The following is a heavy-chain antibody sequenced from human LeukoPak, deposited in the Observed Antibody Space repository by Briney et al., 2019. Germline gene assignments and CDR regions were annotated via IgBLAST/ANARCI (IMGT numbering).Heavy chain of an antibody. J-gene: IGHJ5*02. Sequence: QSGGSLRLSCAASGFTFSSYGMHRVRQAPGKGLEWVAFIRYDGSNKYYADSVKGRFTISRDNSKNTLYLQMNSLRAEDTAVYYCAKDQGYCSGGSCYENWFDPWGQGTLVTVSS. V-gene: IGHV3-30*02. CDR1: GFTFSSYG. D-gene: IGHD2-15*01. CDR2: IRYDGSNK. CDR3: AKDQGYCSGGSCYENWFDP.